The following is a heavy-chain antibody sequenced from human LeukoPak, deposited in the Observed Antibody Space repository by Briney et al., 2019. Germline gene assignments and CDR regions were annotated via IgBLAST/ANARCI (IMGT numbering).Heavy chain of an antibody. D-gene: IGHD1-14*01. CDR1: GFTFSSYG. V-gene: IGHV3-30*02. Sequence: PGGSLRLSCAASGFTFSSYGMHWVRQAPGKGLEWVAFIRYDGSNKYYADSMKGRFTISRDNSKNTLYLQMNSLRAEDTAVYYRARVRMGVAAALDLWGRGTLVTVSS. CDR3: ARVRMGVAAALDL. CDR2: IRYDGSNK. J-gene: IGHJ2*01.